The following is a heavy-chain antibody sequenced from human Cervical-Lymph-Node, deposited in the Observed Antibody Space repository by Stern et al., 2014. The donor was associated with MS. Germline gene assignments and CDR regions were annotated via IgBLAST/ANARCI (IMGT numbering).Heavy chain of an antibody. CDR3: ARDAQEYSYGWYFDH. Sequence: QVQLVQSGGGVVQPGTSLRLSCTASGFIFSFSSMHWVRQAPGTGLEWVAVISYNGNNKYYADSVKGRFTISRDNSKNSLYLQMNSLRGEDTAVYYCARDAQEYSYGWYFDHWGQGILVTVSS. CDR1: GFIFSFSS. D-gene: IGHD5-18*01. J-gene: IGHJ4*02. V-gene: IGHV3-30-3*01. CDR2: ISYNGNNK.